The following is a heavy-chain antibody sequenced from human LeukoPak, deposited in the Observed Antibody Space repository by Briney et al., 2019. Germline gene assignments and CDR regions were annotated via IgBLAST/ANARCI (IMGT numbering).Heavy chain of an antibody. Sequence: NPSETLSLTCTVSGGSISSSSYYWGWIRQPPGKGLEWIGSIYYSGSTYYNPSLKSRVTISVDTSKNQFSLKLSSVTAADTAVYYCARYGNGWQNFDYWGQGTLVTVSS. V-gene: IGHV4-39*01. CDR3: ARYGNGWQNFDY. J-gene: IGHJ4*02. D-gene: IGHD6-19*01. CDR1: GGSISSSSYY. CDR2: IYYSGST.